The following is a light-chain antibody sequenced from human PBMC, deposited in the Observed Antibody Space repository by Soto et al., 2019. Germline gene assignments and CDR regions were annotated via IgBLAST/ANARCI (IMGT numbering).Light chain of an antibody. Sequence: QSVLTQPRSVSGSPGQSVTISCTGTSSDVGAYNYVSWYQHHPGKAPKVMIYDVSERPSGVPDRFSGSKSDNKASLTFSGLQAEDEADYYCCSYAGSYSWVFGGGTKVTVL. J-gene: IGLJ3*02. CDR1: SSDVGAYNY. CDR2: DVS. CDR3: CSYAGSYSWV. V-gene: IGLV2-11*01.